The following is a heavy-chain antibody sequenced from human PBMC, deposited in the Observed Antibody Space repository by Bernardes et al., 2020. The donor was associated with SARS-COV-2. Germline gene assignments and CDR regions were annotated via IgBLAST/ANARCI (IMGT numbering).Heavy chain of an antibody. V-gene: IGHV3-53*01. CDR1: GFTVSSNY. CDR3: ARDGGSYWSGYFDY. Sequence: GGSLRLSCAASGFTVSSNYMSWVRQAPGKGLEWVSVIYSGGSTYYADSVKGRFTISRDNSKNTLYLQMNSLRAEDTAVYYCARDGGSYWSGYFDYWGQGTLVTVSS. J-gene: IGHJ4*02. D-gene: IGHD1-26*01. CDR2: IYSGGST.